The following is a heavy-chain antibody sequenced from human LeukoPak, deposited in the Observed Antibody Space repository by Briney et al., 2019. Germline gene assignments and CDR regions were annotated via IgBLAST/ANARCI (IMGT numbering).Heavy chain of an antibody. V-gene: IGHV4-39*01. Sequence: SETLSLTCTVSGGSMSYYYWGWIRQSPGKGLEWIGSIYYSGRTHYNPSLQSRVTISVDTSKNQFSLKLTSGTAADTAVYYCARHKGSANYDFWSTPHYFDYWGQGTLVTVSS. J-gene: IGHJ4*02. CDR2: IYYSGRT. CDR1: GGSMSYYY. CDR3: ARHKGSANYDFWSTPHYFDY. D-gene: IGHD3-3*01.